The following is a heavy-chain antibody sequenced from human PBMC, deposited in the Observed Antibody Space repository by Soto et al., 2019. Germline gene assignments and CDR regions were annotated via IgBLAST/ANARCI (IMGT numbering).Heavy chain of an antibody. CDR1: GYTFTSYD. V-gene: IGHV1-8*01. D-gene: IGHD6-13*01. Sequence: QVQLVQSGAEVKKPGASVKVSCKASGYTFTSYDINWVRQATGQGLEWMGWMNPNSGNTGYAQKFHGRVTMTRNTSIGAVYLELSSLRSEDTDVYYCARGQQVRGFHKWGQGPVVTVSS. CDR2: MNPNSGNT. J-gene: IGHJ4*02. CDR3: ARGQQVRGFHK.